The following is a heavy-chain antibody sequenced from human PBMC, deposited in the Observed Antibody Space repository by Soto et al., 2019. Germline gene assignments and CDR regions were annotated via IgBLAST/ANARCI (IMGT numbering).Heavy chain of an antibody. CDR3: ARTPFPYYYDSSGYYNAFYI. CDR2: IIPIFGTA. J-gene: IGHJ3*02. Sequence: ASVKVSCKASGGTFSSYAISWVRQAPGQGLEWMGGIIPIFGTANYAQKFQGRVTITADESTSTAYMELSSLRSEDTAVYYCARTPFPYYYDSSGYYNAFYIWGQGTMVTVSS. V-gene: IGHV1-69*13. D-gene: IGHD3-22*01. CDR1: GGTFSSYA.